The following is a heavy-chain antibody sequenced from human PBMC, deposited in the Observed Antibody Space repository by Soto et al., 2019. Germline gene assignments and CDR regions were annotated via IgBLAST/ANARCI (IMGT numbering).Heavy chain of an antibody. V-gene: IGHV3-73*01. CDR2: IRSKANSYAT. J-gene: IGHJ6*02. CDR3: TRGVVITREASMDV. Sequence: GGSLRLSCAASGFTFSGSAMHWVRQASGKGLEWVGRIRSKANSYATAYAASVEGRFTISRDDSKNTAYLQMNSLKTEDTAVYYCTRGVVITREASMDVGGQGPRATVP. CDR1: GFTFSGSA. D-gene: IGHD3-22*01.